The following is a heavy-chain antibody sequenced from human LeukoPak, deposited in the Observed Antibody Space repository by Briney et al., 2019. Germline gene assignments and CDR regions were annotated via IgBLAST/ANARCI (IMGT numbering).Heavy chain of an antibody. J-gene: IGHJ6*03. CDR2: INTNTGNP. CDR1: GYTFTSYA. D-gene: IGHD5-18*01. CDR3: ARLGIQLWLPRYYYYYMDV. Sequence: ASVKVSCRASGYTFTSYAMNWVRQAPGQGLEWMGWINTNTGNPTYAQGFTGRFVFSLDTSVSTAYLQISSLKASDTAMYYCARLGIQLWLPRYYYYYMDVWGKGTTVTVSS. V-gene: IGHV7-4-1*02.